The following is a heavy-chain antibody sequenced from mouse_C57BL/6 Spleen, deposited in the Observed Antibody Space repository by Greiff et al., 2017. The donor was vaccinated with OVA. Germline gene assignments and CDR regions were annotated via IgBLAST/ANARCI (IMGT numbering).Heavy chain of an antibody. CDR2: ISSGGSYT. D-gene: IGHD4-1*01. J-gene: IGHJ2*01. CDR1: GFTFSSYG. Sequence: EVKVVESGGDLVKPGGSLKLSCAASGFTFSSYGMSWVRQTPDKRLEWVATISSGGSYTYYPDSVKGRFTISRDNATNTLYLQMSSLKSEDTAMYYCARHGPSNRDFDYWGQGTTLTVSS. CDR3: ARHGPSNRDFDY. V-gene: IGHV5-6*01.